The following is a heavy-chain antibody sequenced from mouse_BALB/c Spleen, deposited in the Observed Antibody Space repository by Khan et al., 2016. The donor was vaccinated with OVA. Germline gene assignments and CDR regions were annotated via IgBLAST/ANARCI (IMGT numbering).Heavy chain of an antibody. D-gene: IGHD1-1*01. J-gene: IGHJ2*01. Sequence: EVELVESGGGLVQPGGSRKLSCAASGFTFSSYGMHWVRQAPEKGLEWVAYISGDSTTIYYADTVKGRFTISRDNPKNTLFLQMTSLMSEDTAMYYCATSYYDGYYLDYWGPGTTLTGSS. CDR1: GFTFSSYG. V-gene: IGHV5-17*02. CDR3: ATSYYDGYYLDY. CDR2: ISGDSTTI.